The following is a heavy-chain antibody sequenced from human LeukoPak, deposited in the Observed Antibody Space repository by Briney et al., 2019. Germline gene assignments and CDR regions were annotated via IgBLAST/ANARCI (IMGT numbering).Heavy chain of an antibody. CDR1: GYTFTSYY. CDR3: ARVRSVVGGTIGY. J-gene: IGHJ4*02. Sequence: ASVKVSCKSSGYTFTSYYMYWVRQAPGQGLEWMGIINPSGGSTSYAQKFQGRVTMTRDTSISTAYMALSSLRSDDTAVYYCARVRSVVGGTIGYWGQGTLVTVSS. CDR2: INPSGGST. D-gene: IGHD2-15*01. V-gene: IGHV1-46*01.